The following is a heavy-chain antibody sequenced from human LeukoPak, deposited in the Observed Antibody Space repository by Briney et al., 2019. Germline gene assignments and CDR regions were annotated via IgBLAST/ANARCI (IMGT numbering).Heavy chain of an antibody. Sequence: GGSLRLSRAASGFTFSSYSMNWVRQAPGKGLEWVSSISSSSSYIYYADSVKGRFTISRDNAKNSLYLQMNSLRAEDTAVYYCASVGGGDSGMDVWGKGTTVTVSS. V-gene: IGHV3-21*01. J-gene: IGHJ6*03. CDR2: ISSSSSYI. CDR3: ASVGGGDSGMDV. D-gene: IGHD3-10*01. CDR1: GFTFSSYS.